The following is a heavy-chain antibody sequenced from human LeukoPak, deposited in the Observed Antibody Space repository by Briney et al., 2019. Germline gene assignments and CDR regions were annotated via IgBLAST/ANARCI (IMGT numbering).Heavy chain of an antibody. CDR1: GFTFSSYW. Sequence: PGGSRRLSCAASGFTFSSYWMSWVRQAPGKGLEWVANIKQDGSEKYYVDSVKGRFTISRDNAKNSLYLQMNSLRAEDTAVYSCARAPFHCTGGGLFVNCGQGTLVTVS. CDR2: IKQDGSEK. D-gene: IGHD2-8*02. CDR3: ARAPFHCTGGGLFVN. J-gene: IGHJ4*02. V-gene: IGHV3-7*01.